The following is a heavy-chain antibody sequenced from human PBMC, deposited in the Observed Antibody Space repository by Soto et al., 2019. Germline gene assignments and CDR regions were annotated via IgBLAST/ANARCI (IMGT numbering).Heavy chain of an antibody. Sequence: PSETLSLTCAVSGASVSGQYWSWIRQPPGKGLEWVGEIIPTGSTTYNPSLKSRLSFSLDTSKNHFSLNLSSVSVADTAVYYCARGGLTMDWNYYYYGMDVWGQGTKVTVSS. V-gene: IGHV4-34*01. D-gene: IGHD3-10*01. CDR2: IIPTGST. CDR1: GASVSGQY. J-gene: IGHJ6*02. CDR3: ARGGLTMDWNYYYYGMDV.